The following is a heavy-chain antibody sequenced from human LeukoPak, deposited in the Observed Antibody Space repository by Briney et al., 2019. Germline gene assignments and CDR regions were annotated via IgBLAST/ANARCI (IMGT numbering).Heavy chain of an antibody. J-gene: IGHJ4*02. V-gene: IGHV4-34*01. D-gene: IGHD2-2*01. CDR2: INHSGST. Sequence: SETLSLTCAVYGGSFSGYYWSWIRQPPGKGLEWIGEINHSGSTNYNPSLKSRLTISVDRSKKQFCLKLSSVTAADTAVYYCERGEGDGSGVKDIVVVPAAEKDDYWGQGTLVTVSS. CDR3: ERGEGDGSGVKDIVVVPAAEKDDY. CDR1: GGSFSGYY.